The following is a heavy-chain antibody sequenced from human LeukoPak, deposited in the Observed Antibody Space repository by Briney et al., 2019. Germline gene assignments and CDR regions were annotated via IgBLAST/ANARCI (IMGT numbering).Heavy chain of an antibody. D-gene: IGHD2-2*01. CDR3: ARHVSQGYCSSTSCYPGTWFDP. CDR1: GYSFTSCW. J-gene: IGHJ5*02. CDR2: IDPSDSYT. V-gene: IGHV5-10-1*01. Sequence: GESLRISCKGSGYSFTSCWISWVRQMPGKGLEWVGRIDPSDSYTNYSPSFQGHVTISADKSISTAYLQWSSLKASDTAMYYCARHVSQGYCSSTSCYPGTWFDPWGQGTLVTVSS.